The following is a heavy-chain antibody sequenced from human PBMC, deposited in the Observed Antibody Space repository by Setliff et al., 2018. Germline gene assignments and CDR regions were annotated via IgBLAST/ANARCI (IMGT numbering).Heavy chain of an antibody. CDR2: IIPLFGTA. J-gene: IGHJ2*01. Sequence: SVKVSCKASGGTFSSYAISWVRQAPGQGLEWMGGIIPLFGTANYAQKFQARVTITTDESTSTAYMELSSLRSEDTAVYYCARGGRDHWYFDLWGRGTLVTVSS. V-gene: IGHV1-69*05. D-gene: IGHD3-16*01. CDR1: GGTFSSYA. CDR3: ARGGRDHWYFDL.